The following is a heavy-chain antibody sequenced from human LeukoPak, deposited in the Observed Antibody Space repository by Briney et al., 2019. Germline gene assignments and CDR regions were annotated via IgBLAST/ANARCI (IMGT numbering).Heavy chain of an antibody. V-gene: IGHV3-9*01. J-gene: IGHJ3*02. CDR3: TKGIYSIDAFDI. D-gene: IGHD2-15*01. Sequence: GGSLRLSCAASGFTFDDYAMHWVRHAPGKGLEWVSGISWNSDNLAYADSVKGRFTISRDNAKNSLYLQMNSLRAEDTALYYCTKGIYSIDAFDIWGQGTMVTVSS. CDR2: ISWNSDNL. CDR1: GFTFDDYA.